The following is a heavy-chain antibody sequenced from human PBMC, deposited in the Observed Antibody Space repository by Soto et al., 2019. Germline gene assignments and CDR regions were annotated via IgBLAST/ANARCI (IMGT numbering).Heavy chain of an antibody. D-gene: IGHD6-19*01. J-gene: IGHJ4*02. Sequence: QVQLEQSGAEVKKPGASVKISCRTSGDTFTSNAIHWVRQAPGQRLEWMGWIGGGDGNTKYSQKFQGRVTMTIDTSATTAYMELSSLRSEDTSMYYCARGQSDGWYHDYWGQGTLVTVSS. CDR1: GDTFTSNA. CDR3: ARGQSDGWYHDY. CDR2: IGGGDGNT. V-gene: IGHV1-3*01.